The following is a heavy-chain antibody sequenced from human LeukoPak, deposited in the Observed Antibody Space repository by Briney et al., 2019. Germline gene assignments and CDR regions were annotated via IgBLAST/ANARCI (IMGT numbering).Heavy chain of an antibody. CDR1: GVTFSNYN. CDR2: ITSSSSYT. CDR3: ARDPYNGAYSEGYYYYYMDV. Sequence: GGSLRLSCAAPGVTFSNYNMNWVRQAPGKGLEWLSAITSSSSYTFYADSVKGRFTISRDNAQNSLYLQMNSLRVEDTAIYYCARDPYNGAYSEGYYYYYMDVWGKGTTVTVSS. D-gene: IGHD1-1*01. J-gene: IGHJ6*03. V-gene: IGHV3-21*01.